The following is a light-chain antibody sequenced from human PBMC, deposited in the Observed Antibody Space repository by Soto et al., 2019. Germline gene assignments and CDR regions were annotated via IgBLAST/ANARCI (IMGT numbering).Light chain of an antibody. J-gene: IGLJ1*01. Sequence: QSALTQPASVSGSPGQSITVSCAGTSSDVGRYDYVSWYQQHPGRAPQLMIYEVSNRASGVSNRFSGSKSGNTASLTISGLQAEDEADYYCSSYTSSELYVFGTGTKLTVL. CDR2: EVS. CDR3: SSYTSSELYV. CDR1: SSDVGRYDY. V-gene: IGLV2-14*01.